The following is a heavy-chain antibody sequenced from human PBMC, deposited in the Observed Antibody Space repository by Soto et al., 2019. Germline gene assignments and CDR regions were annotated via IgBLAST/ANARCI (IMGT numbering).Heavy chain of an antibody. CDR3: ARFGDTNGVCLCDLRCAFDI. D-gene: IGHD2-8*01. Sequence: EVQLVESGGGLVQPGGSLRLSCAASGFTVSSNYMSWVRQAPGKGLEWVSVIYSGGSTYYADSVKGRFTISRHNSKYTLYLQMNSLRAEDTAVYYCARFGDTNGVCLCDLRCAFDIWGQGTMVTVSS. CDR2: IYSGGST. V-gene: IGHV3-53*04. J-gene: IGHJ3*02. CDR1: GFTVSSNY.